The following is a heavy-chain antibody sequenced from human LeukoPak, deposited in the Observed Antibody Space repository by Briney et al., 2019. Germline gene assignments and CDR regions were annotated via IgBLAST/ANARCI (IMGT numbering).Heavy chain of an antibody. CDR2: IRGSGDST. J-gene: IGHJ4*02. CDR1: GFTFSSHP. CDR3: AKRGAGVGATVAPGDY. Sequence: PGGSLRLSCAASGFTFSSHPMSWVRLAPGKGLEWVSSIRGSGDSTYYADSVKGRFTISRDSSKNTLYLQMNSLRAEDTAAYYCAKRGAGVGATVAPGDYWGQGTLVTVSS. D-gene: IGHD1-26*01. V-gene: IGHV3-23*01.